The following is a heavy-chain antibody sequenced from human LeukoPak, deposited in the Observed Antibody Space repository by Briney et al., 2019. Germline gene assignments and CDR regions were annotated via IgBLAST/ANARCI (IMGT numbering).Heavy chain of an antibody. CDR1: GLTFSSYA. CDR2: ISSSGGIT. CDR3: AKAQRWLHFFDY. V-gene: IGHV3-23*01. Sequence: GGSLRLSCAASGLTFSSYAMSWVRQAPGKGLEWVSAISSSGGITYYADSVKGRFTISRDNSKNTLYLQMNSLRAEDTAVYYCAKAQRWLHFFDYWGQGTLVAVSS. D-gene: IGHD5-24*01. J-gene: IGHJ4*02.